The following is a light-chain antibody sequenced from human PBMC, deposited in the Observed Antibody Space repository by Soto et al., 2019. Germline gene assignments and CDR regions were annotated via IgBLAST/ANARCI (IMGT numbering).Light chain of an antibody. CDR1: QGIGST. V-gene: IGKV3D-11*01. Sequence: EIVMTHSPATLSVSPWEIATLSCRASQGIGSTLAWYQQKPGQAPRLLIYDAYNRATGIPPRFSGSGSGTDFTLTISSLEPEDSAVYYCQQRHMWPITFGQGTRLEIK. CDR2: DAY. J-gene: IGKJ5*01. CDR3: QQRHMWPIT.